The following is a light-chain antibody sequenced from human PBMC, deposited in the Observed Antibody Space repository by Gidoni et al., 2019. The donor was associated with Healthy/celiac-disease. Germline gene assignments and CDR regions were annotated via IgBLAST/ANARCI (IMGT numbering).Light chain of an antibody. Sequence: QSALTQPASVSGYLIQSITISCTGTSSDVGGYNYVSWYQQHPGKAPKLLICEVSNRPSGVSNRFSGSKSGNTASLTISGLQAEDEADYYCSSYTSSSTLEIFGGGTKLTVL. J-gene: IGLJ2*01. CDR3: SSYTSSSTLEI. CDR2: EVS. V-gene: IGLV2-14*01. CDR1: SSDVGGYNY.